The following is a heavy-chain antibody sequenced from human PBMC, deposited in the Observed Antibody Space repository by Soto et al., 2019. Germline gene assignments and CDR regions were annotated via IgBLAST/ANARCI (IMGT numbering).Heavy chain of an antibody. D-gene: IGHD2-2*03. CDR2: ISGSGGEI. CDR3: AKRLAPLNGSPFDF. Sequence: PGGSLRLSCSASGFIFSTYFMTWVRQAPGKGLEWVSAISGSGGEIHYIDSVKGRFTISRDNSRNTLFLQMNSLSGDDTAVYYCAKRLAPLNGSPFDFWGQGTLVTVSS. J-gene: IGHJ4*02. CDR1: GFIFSTYF. V-gene: IGHV3-23*01.